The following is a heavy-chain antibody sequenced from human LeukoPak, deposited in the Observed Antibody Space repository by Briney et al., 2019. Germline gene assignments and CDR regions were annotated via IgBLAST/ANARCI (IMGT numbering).Heavy chain of an antibody. Sequence: PGGSLRLSCAASGFTFSSYEMNWVRQAPGKGLEWLSYISTSGGAIYYADSVKGRSTISRDNAENSLYLQMNSLRAEDTAVYYCARDRWGLAVAGAGYMDVWGKGTTVTVSS. CDR2: ISTSGGAI. CDR1: GFTFSSYE. V-gene: IGHV3-48*03. CDR3: ARDRWGLAVAGAGYMDV. J-gene: IGHJ6*03. D-gene: IGHD6-19*01.